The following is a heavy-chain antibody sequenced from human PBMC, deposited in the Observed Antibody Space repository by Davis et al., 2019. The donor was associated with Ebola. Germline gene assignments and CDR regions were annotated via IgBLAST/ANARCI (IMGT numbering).Heavy chain of an antibody. D-gene: IGHD6-6*01. CDR1: GYTFTSYD. V-gene: IGHV1-8*03. Sequence: ASVKVSCKASGYTFTSYDINWVRQATGQGLEWMGWMNPNSGNTGYAQKFQGRVTITRNTSISTAYMELSSLRSEDTAVYYCAREKEDWGWVSSSYGMDVWGQGTTVTVSS. J-gene: IGHJ6*02. CDR3: AREKEDWGWVSSSYGMDV. CDR2: MNPNSGNT.